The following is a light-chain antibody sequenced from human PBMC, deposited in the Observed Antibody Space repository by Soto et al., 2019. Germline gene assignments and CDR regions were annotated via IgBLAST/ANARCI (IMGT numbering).Light chain of an antibody. CDR1: NNDVGDYNY. CDR2: DVS. Sequence: QSALTQPASVSGSPGQSITISCTGTNNDVGDYNYVSWYQQYPGKAPNLMIYDVSTRPSGVSGRFAGSKSGNTASLTISGLQPEDEADYYCCSYSTSSALPYVFGSGTKVTVL. V-gene: IGLV2-14*01. CDR3: CSYSTSSALPYV. J-gene: IGLJ1*01.